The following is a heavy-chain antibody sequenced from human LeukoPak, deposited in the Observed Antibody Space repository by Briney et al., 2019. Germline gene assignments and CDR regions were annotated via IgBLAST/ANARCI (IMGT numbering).Heavy chain of an antibody. J-gene: IGHJ5*02. D-gene: IGHD2-15*01. Sequence: GGSLRLSCAASGFTFSSYGMHWVRQAPGKGLEWVSFISSSSSYIYYADSVKGRFTISRDYTKNSLYLQMNSLRAEDTAVYYCARVVAVAAFRNDWFDPWGQGTLVTVSS. CDR1: GFTFSSYG. CDR3: ARVVAVAAFRNDWFDP. V-gene: IGHV3-21*01. CDR2: ISSSSSYI.